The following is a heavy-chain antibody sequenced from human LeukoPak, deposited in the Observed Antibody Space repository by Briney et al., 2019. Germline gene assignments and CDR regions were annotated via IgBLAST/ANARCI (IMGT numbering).Heavy chain of an antibody. CDR1: GASIYNYY. CDR3: ATGSASSTSDAFDI. J-gene: IGHJ3*02. D-gene: IGHD2-15*01. CDR2: IHHSGSS. Sequence: PSETLSLTCTVSGASIYNYYWTWIRQPPGKGLEWIGVIHHSGSSTYNPSLEGRVTTSVDTSKNQVSLKLTSVTAADTAVYYCATGSASSTSDAFDIWGQGTMVAVSS. V-gene: IGHV4-59*01.